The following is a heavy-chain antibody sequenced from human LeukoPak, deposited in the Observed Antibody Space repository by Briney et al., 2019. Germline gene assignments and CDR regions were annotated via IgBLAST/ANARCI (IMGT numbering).Heavy chain of an antibody. CDR3: AKVGGIHDYGDYEGYFDY. CDR1: GFTFSSYG. CDR2: ISYDGSNK. Sequence: GGSLRLSCAASGFTFSSYGMHWVRQAPGKGLEWVAVISYDGSNKYYADSVKGRFTISRDNSKNTLYLQMNSLRAEDTAVYYCAKVGGIHDYGDYEGYFDYWGQGTLVTVSS. J-gene: IGHJ4*02. V-gene: IGHV3-30*18. D-gene: IGHD4-17*01.